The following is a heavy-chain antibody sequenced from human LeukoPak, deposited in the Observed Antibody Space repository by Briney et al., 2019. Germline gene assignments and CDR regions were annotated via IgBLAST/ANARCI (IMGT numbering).Heavy chain of an antibody. CDR2: INPNSGGT. D-gene: IGHD4-11*01. J-gene: IGHJ5*02. CDR1: GYTFTGYY. CDR3: ARTTLQTLGA. V-gene: IGHV1-2*02. Sequence: GSVKVSCKASGYTFTGYYMHWVRQAPGQGLEWMGWINPNSGGTNYAQKFQGRVTLTSDTSISTAYMELSRLRSDDTAVYYCARTTLQTLGAWGQGTLVTVSS.